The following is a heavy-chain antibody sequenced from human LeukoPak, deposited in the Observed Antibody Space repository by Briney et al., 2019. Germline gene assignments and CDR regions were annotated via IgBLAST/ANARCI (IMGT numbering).Heavy chain of an antibody. J-gene: IGHJ1*01. Sequence: SETLSLTCTVSGGSISTYYWNRIRQPPGKGLEWIGYIYHSGSTNYNPSLQSRVTISVDTSKNQFSLNLNSVTAADTAVYYCARRGAARLHFQNWGQGTLVTVSS. CDR2: IYHSGST. V-gene: IGHV4-59*01. D-gene: IGHD6-6*01. CDR3: ARRGAARLHFQN. CDR1: GGSISTYY.